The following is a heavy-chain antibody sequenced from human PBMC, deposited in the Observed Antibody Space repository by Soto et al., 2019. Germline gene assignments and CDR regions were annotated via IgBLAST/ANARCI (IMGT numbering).Heavy chain of an antibody. CDR3: VRHEVAVSGAYNMDV. V-gene: IGHV4-39*01. Sequence: SETLSLTCTVSPDSITSSGYYWGWIRQTPGKGLEWIGSIYYNGTTYYNPSLKSRVFISVDTSKDQFSLRLKSVTVADTATFYCVRHEVAVSGAYNMDVWGQGTTVTVSS. D-gene: IGHD3-22*01. CDR1: PDSITSSGYY. CDR2: IYYNGTT. J-gene: IGHJ6*02.